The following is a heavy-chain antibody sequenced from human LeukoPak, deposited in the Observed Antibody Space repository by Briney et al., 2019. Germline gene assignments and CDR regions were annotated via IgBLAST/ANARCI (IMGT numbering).Heavy chain of an antibody. CDR2: MNPNSGNT. J-gene: IGHJ4*02. CDR1: GYTFTSYD. V-gene: IGHV1-8*01. CDR3: AKGWYGNSPFKY. D-gene: IGHD6-13*01. Sequence: ASVKVSCKASGYTFTSYDINWVRQATGQGLEWMGWMNPNSGNTGYAQKFRGRVTMTRNTSISTAYMELSSLRSEDTAVYYCAKGWYGNSPFKYWGQGTLVTVSS.